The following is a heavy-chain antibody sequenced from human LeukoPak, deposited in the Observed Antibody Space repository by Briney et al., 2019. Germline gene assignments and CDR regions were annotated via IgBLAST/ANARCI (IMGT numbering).Heavy chain of an antibody. V-gene: IGHV3-7*03. CDR2: IKQDGSEK. D-gene: IGHD5-18*01. Sequence: GGSLRLSCAASGFTFSSYWMSWVRQAPGKGLEWVANIKQDGSEKYYVDSVKGRFTISRDNAKNSLYLQMNSLRAEDTAVYYCAREQIQLWTKHFDYWGQGTLVTVSS. CDR3: AREQIQLWTKHFDY. CDR1: GFTFSSYW. J-gene: IGHJ4*02.